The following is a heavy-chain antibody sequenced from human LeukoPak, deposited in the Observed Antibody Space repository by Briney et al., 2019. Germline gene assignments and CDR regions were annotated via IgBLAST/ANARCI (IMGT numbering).Heavy chain of an antibody. D-gene: IGHD6-19*01. V-gene: IGHV4-59*01. CDR1: GVSISSYY. CDR2: IYYSGST. Sequence: PSETLSLTCTVSGVSISSYYWSWIRQPPGKGLEWIGYIYYSGSTNYNPSLKSRVTISVDTSKNQFSLKLSSVTAADTAVYYCARNPDSSGWTFDYWGQGTLVTVSS. J-gene: IGHJ4*02. CDR3: ARNPDSSGWTFDY.